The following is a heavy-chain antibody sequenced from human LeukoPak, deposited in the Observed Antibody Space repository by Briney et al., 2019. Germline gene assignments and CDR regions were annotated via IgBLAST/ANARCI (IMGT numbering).Heavy chain of an antibody. V-gene: IGHV3-9*01. CDR3: ARADRDWYYDSSGYFDY. CDR1: GFTFDDYA. D-gene: IGHD3-22*01. CDR2: ISWNSGSI. Sequence: GGSLRLSCAASGFTFDDYAMHWVRQAPGKGLEWVSGISWNSGSIGYADSVKGRFTISRDNAKNSLYLQMNSLRAEDTAVYYCARADRDWYYDSSGYFDYWGQGTLVTVSS. J-gene: IGHJ4*02.